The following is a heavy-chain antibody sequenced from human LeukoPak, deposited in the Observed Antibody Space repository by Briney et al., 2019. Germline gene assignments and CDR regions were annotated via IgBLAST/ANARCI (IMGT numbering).Heavy chain of an antibody. CDR2: INPSGGST. CDR1: GYTFTSYF. CDR3: ARTPWGGGSSSTNYFDY. D-gene: IGHD6-6*01. J-gene: IGHJ4*02. Sequence: GASVKVSCKASGYTFTSYFMHWVRQAPGQGLEWMGIINPSGGSTSYAQKFQGRVTMTRDTSTSTVYMELSSLRSEDTAVYYCARTPWGGGSSSTNYFDYWGQGTLVTVPS. V-gene: IGHV1-46*01.